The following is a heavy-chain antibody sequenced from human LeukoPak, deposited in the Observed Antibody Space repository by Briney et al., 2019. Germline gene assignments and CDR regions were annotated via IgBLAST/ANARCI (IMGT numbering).Heavy chain of an antibody. V-gene: IGHV4-34*01. Sequence: SETLSLTCAVYGGSFSGYYWSWIRQPPGKGLEWIGEINHSGSTNYNPSLKSRVTISVDTSKNQFSLKLSSVTAADTAVYYCARDGGDYGDYFSYNWFDPWGQGTLVTVSS. D-gene: IGHD4-17*01. CDR2: INHSGST. CDR1: GGSFSGYY. J-gene: IGHJ5*02. CDR3: ARDGGDYGDYFSYNWFDP.